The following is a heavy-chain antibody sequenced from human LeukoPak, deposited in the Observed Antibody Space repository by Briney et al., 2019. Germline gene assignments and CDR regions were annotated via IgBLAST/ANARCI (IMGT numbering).Heavy chain of an antibody. CDR2: IIPILGIA. V-gene: IGHV1-69*02. J-gene: IGHJ3*02. CDR3: ASSGRTAIGAFDI. D-gene: IGHD2-21*02. Sequence: ASVKVSCKASGGTFSSYTISWVRQAPGQGLEWMGRIIPILGIANYAQKFQGRVTITTDESTSTAYMELSSLRSEDTAVYYCASSGRTAIGAFDIWGQGTMVTVSS. CDR1: GGTFSSYT.